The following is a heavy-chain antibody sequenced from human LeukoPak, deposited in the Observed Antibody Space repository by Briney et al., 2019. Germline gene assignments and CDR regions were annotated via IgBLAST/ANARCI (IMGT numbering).Heavy chain of an antibody. D-gene: IGHD1-1*01. CDR3: ARGYNYAPPNGMDV. Sequence: GGSLRLSCAASGVTFSSYRMNWVRQAPGKGLEWVSFISSSMSTKYYADSVKGRFTISRDNAKNSLYLQMNSLRDEDTAVYYCARGYNYAPPNGMDVWGQGTTVTVSS. CDR2: ISSSMSTK. J-gene: IGHJ6*02. V-gene: IGHV3-48*02. CDR1: GVTFSSYR.